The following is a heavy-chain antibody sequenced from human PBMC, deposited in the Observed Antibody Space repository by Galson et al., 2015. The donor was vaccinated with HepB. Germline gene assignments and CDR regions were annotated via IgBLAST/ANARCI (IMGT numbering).Heavy chain of an antibody. V-gene: IGHV1-8*01. CDR1: GYTFTSYD. D-gene: IGHD2-15*01. Sequence: SVKVSCKASGYTFTSYDINWVRQATGQGLEWMGWMNPNSGNTGYAQKFQGRVTMTRNTSISTAYMKLSSLRSEDTAIYYCATAAWDMSVLNWFDPWGQGTLVTVSS. CDR3: ATAAWDMSVLNWFDP. J-gene: IGHJ5*02. CDR2: MNPNSGNT.